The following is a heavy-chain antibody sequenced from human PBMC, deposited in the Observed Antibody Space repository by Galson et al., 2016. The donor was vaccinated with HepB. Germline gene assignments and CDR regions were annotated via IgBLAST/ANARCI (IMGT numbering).Heavy chain of an antibody. CDR1: GGNFKTYA. CDR2: IIPSIGTP. D-gene: IGHD3-10*01. Sequence: SVKVSCKVSGGNFKTYAVNWVRQAPGQGLEWMGGIIPSIGTPKYAQKFQGRVTITAAATTTTASMDLSRLTSEDTAVYYWARDPTLYYGLGTYYKPRWFDPCGQGTLVIVSS. J-gene: IGHJ5*02. V-gene: IGHV1-69*13. CDR3: ARDPTLYYGLGTYYKPRWFDP.